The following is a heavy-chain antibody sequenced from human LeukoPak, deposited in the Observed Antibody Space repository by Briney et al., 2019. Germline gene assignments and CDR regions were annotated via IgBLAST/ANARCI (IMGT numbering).Heavy chain of an antibody. CDR3: AVTGYSYGYNIDY. V-gene: IGHV5-51*01. CDR2: IFPGDSDT. J-gene: IGHJ4*02. D-gene: IGHD5-18*01. CDR1: GYSFTRKW. Sequence: GESLKISCKGSGYSFTRKWIGWVRQMPGKGLEWMAFIFPGDSDTRYSPSFQGQVTISADKSINTAYLQWSSLKASDTAMYYCAVTGYSYGYNIDYWGQGTLVTVSS.